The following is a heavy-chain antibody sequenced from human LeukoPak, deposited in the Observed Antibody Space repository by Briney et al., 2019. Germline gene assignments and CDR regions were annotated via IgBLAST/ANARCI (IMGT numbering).Heavy chain of an antibody. CDR3: ARVLRYCSGGNCYSGGLGYMDV. Sequence: GGSLRLSCAAAGFTFSDYNMRLIRQAPGKGLEWVSSISRSGSTKYYAYSVKGRFTISRDNAKNSLFLQMNSLRAEDTAVYYCARVLRYCSGGNCYSGGLGYMDVWGKATTVTISS. D-gene: IGHD2-15*01. J-gene: IGHJ6*03. CDR1: GFTFSDYN. V-gene: IGHV3-11*01. CDR2: ISRSGSTK.